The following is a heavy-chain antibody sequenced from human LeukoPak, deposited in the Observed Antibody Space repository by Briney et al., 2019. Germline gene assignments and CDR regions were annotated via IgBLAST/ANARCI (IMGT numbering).Heavy chain of an antibody. Sequence: GGSLRLSCAGSGLTFRSYSMNWVRQAPGKGLEWVSSISSSTYIYYADSVKGRFTISRDNAKNSLYLQMNSLRAEDTAVYYCASLPDLSVTGAGTGYWGQGTLVTVSS. D-gene: IGHD6-13*01. CDR2: ISSSTYI. V-gene: IGHV3-21*01. J-gene: IGHJ4*02. CDR3: ASLPDLSVTGAGTGY. CDR1: GLTFRSYS.